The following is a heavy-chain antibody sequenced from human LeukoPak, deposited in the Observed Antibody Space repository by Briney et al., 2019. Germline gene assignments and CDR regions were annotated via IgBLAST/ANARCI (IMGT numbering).Heavy chain of an antibody. CDR3: ARDLQDRIAAGNYYYYMDV. J-gene: IGHJ6*03. CDR1: GYTFTGYY. V-gene: IGHV1-2*02. D-gene: IGHD6-13*01. Sequence: ASVKVSCEASGYTFTGYYMHWVRQAPGQGLEWMGWINPNSGGTNYAQKFQGRVTMTRDTSISTAYMELSRLRSDDTAVYYCARDLQDRIAAGNYYYYMDVWGKGTTVTVSS. CDR2: INPNSGGT.